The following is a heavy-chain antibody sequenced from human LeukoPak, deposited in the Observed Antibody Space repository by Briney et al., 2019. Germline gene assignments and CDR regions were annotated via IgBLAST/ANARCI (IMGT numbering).Heavy chain of an antibody. J-gene: IGHJ1*01. CDR3: ASQDAEYFQH. CDR2: IYYSGST. Sequence: SETLSLTCTVSGGSISSYYWSWIRQPPGKGLEWIGYIYYSGSTNYNPSLKSRVTISVDTSKNQFSLKLNSVTAADTAVYYCASQDAEYFQHWGQGTLVTVSS. V-gene: IGHV4-59*08. CDR1: GGSISSYY.